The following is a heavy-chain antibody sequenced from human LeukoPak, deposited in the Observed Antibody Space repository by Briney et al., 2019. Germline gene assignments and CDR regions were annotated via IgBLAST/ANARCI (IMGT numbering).Heavy chain of an antibody. V-gene: IGHV3-48*01. CDR1: GFTFSSYS. CDR3: ARGVTAAGNYFDY. D-gene: IGHD6-13*01. CDR2: ISSSSSTI. Sequence: GGSLRLSCAASGFTFSSYSMSWVRQARGKGLEWVSYISSSSSTIYYADCVKGRFTISRDNAKNSMYLQMNSLRAEDTAVYYCARGVTAAGNYFDYWGQGTLVTVSS. J-gene: IGHJ4*02.